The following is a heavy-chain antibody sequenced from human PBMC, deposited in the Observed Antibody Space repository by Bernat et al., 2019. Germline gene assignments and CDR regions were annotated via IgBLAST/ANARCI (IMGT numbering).Heavy chain of an antibody. CDR3: AGAPISPATPHVDY. CDR2: ISYDGSNK. V-gene: IGHV3-30*03. CDR1: GFTFSSYG. J-gene: IGHJ4*02. Sequence: QVQLVESGGGVVQPGRSLRLSCAASGFTFSSYGMHWVRQAPGKGLEWVAVISYDGSNKYYADSVKGRFTISRDNSKNTLYLQMNSLRAEDTAVYYCAGAPISPATPHVDYWGQGTLVTVSS.